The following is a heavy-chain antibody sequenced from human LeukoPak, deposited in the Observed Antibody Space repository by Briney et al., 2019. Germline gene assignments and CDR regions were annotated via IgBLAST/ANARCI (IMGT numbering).Heavy chain of an antibody. V-gene: IGHV3-53*01. Sequence: GGSLRLSCAASGFTVSTNYMSWVRQAPGKGLEWVSSIYRGGSTYYADSVKSRFTISRDNSKNTLYLQMNSLRDEDTAVYYCARGNYGSGSYYIGDAFDIWGQGTMVTVSS. CDR2: IYRGGST. D-gene: IGHD3-10*01. CDR1: GFTVSTNY. J-gene: IGHJ3*02. CDR3: ARGNYGSGSYYIGDAFDI.